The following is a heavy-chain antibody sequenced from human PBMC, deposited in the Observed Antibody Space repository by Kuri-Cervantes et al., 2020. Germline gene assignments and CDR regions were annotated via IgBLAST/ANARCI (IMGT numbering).Heavy chain of an antibody. Sequence: SVKVSCKASRGTFRNYAISWVRQAPGQGLVWMGGIIAISGTANYAQKFQGRVTVITDESTSRAYMELSSLRSEDTAVYYCASGVVPEAAQRFDYWGQGTLVTVSS. CDR1: RGTFRNYA. D-gene: IGHD2-2*01. J-gene: IGHJ4*02. CDR2: IIAISGTA. CDR3: ASGVVPEAAQRFDY. V-gene: IGHV1-69*05.